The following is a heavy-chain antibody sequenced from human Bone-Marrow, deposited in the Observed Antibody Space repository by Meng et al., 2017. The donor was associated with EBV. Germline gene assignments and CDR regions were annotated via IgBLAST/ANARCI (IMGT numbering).Heavy chain of an antibody. J-gene: IGHJ5*02. CDR2: ISYDGSNK. V-gene: IGHV3-30*18. D-gene: IGHD4-11*01. CDR3: AKVGHPLQYWLDP. Sequence: VGAGEGVVQPGRSLRLSWAASGFIFVNSAMHWVRQAPGKGLEWVAFISYDGSNKYYADSVKGRFTISRDNSKNTLYLQMNSLRAEDTAVYYCAKVGHPLQYWLDPWGQGTLVTVSS. CDR1: GFIFVNSA.